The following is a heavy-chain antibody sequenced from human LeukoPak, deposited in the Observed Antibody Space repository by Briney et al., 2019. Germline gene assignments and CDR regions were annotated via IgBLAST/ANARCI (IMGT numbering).Heavy chain of an antibody. J-gene: IGHJ4*02. Sequence: GGSLRLSCAASGFSFSTTWMHWVRQAPGKGLVWVARINSDGTGIICADSVKGRFTISRDNAKNTLFLQMNSLRAEDTAVYYCARDRYYSVDYWGQGTLVTVSS. CDR2: INSDGTGI. V-gene: IGHV3-74*01. CDR3: ARDRYYSVDY. CDR1: GFSFSTTW. D-gene: IGHD1-26*01.